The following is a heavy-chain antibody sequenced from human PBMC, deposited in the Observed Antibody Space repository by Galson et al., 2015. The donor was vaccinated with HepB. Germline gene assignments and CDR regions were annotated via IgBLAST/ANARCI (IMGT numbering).Heavy chain of an antibody. CDR1: GFTFSSYG. CDR2: ISYDGSNK. V-gene: IGHV3-30*03. D-gene: IGHD3-9*01. J-gene: IGHJ4*02. CDR3: ARDLGYFDSEDDY. Sequence: SLRLSCAASGFTFSSYGMHWVRQAPGKGLEWVAVISYDGSNKYYADSVKGRFTISRDNSKNTLYLQMNSLRAEDTAVYYCARDLGYFDSEDDYWGQGTLVTVSS.